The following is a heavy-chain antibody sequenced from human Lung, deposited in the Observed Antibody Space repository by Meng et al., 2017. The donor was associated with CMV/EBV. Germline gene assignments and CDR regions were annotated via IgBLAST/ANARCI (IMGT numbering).Heavy chain of an antibody. CDR3: ARFVKDTSTWYGNYFDY. Sequence: GGSLRLSCAASGFTFSDHYMSWIRQAPGKGLEWVSYISDSGDAKFYEDSMMGRFTISRDNAKRSIFLQLNSLRADDTAVYYCARFVKDTSTWYGNYFDYWGQGTLVTVSS. J-gene: IGHJ4*02. D-gene: IGHD2-15*01. CDR2: ISDSGDAK. CDR1: GFTFSDHY. V-gene: IGHV3-11*04.